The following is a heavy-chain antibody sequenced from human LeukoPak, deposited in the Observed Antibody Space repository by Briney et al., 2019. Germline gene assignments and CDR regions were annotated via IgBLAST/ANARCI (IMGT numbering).Heavy chain of an antibody. CDR2: IYSSGGT. CDR3: ARGSVNNGFGI. J-gene: IGHJ3*02. V-gene: IGHV4-4*07. Sequence: SETLSLTCTVSGGSISSYYWSWIRQPAGKGLEWIGRIYSSGGTNYNPSLKSRVTMSVDTSKNQFSLKMTSVTAADTAVYYCARGSVNNGFGIWGQGTMVTVSS. CDR1: GGSISSYY.